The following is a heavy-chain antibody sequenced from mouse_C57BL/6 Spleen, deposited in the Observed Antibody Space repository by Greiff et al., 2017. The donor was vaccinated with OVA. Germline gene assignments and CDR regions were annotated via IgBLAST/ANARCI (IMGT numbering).Heavy chain of an antibody. CDR3: ARIYDGNYGGFYWYFDV. CDR2: ISYSGST. V-gene: IGHV3-8*01. Sequence: EVMLVESGPGLAKPSQTLSLTCSVTGYSITSDYWNWIRKFPGNKLEYMGYISYSGSTYYNPSLKSRISITRDTSKNQYYLQLNSVTTEDTATYYCARIYDGNYGGFYWYFDVWGTGTTVTVSS. CDR1: GYSITSDY. J-gene: IGHJ1*03. D-gene: IGHD2-1*01.